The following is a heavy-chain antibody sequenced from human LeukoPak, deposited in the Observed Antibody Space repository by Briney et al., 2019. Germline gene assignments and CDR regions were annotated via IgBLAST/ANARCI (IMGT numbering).Heavy chain of an antibody. CDR2: ISGSGGST. V-gene: IGHV3-23*01. Sequence: GGSLRLSCAASGFTFSSYAMSWVRQAPGKGREWVSAISGSGGSTYYADSVKGRSTISRDNSKNTLYLQMNSLRAEDTAVYYCAKRESCSGGSCYSPHFDYWGQGTLVTVSS. CDR1: GFTFSSYA. CDR3: AKRESCSGGSCYSPHFDY. J-gene: IGHJ4*02. D-gene: IGHD2-15*01.